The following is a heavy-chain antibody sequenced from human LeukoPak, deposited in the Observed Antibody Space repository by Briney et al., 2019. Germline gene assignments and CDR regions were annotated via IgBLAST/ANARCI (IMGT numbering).Heavy chain of an antibody. CDR1: GFTFSLYA. CDR2: ISGGGGST. D-gene: IGHD4-17*01. Sequence: GGSLRLSCAASGFTFSLYAMSWVRQTPGKGLEWVSVISGGGGSTYYADSVKGRFTISRDNSKNMLYLQMNSLRAEDTAVYYCAKHDYGDLGYFDYWGQGTLVTVSS. V-gene: IGHV3-23*01. J-gene: IGHJ4*02. CDR3: AKHDYGDLGYFDY.